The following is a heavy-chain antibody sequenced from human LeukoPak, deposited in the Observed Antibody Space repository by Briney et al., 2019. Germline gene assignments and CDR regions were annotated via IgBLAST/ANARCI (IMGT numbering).Heavy chain of an antibody. D-gene: IGHD3-22*01. J-gene: IGHJ4*02. CDR1: GFTFSSYA. CDR3: ARDLGRYYDSSGSNGPGY. Sequence: GRSLRLSCAASGFTFSSYAMHWVRQAPGKGLEWVAVISYDGSNKYYADSVKGRFTISRDNSKNTLYLQMNSLRAEDTAVYYCARDLGRYYDSSGSNGPGYWGQGTLVTVSS. V-gene: IGHV3-30-3*01. CDR2: ISYDGSNK.